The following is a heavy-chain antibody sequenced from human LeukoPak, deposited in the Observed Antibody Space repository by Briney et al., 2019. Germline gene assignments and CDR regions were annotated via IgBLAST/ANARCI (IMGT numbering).Heavy chain of an antibody. CDR1: GFNLNGYA. D-gene: IGHD6-6*01. CDR2: IRHDEANS. J-gene: IGHJ4*02. CDR3: AKEYTPSSPLGELDS. V-gene: IGHV3-30*02. Sequence: GGSLRPSCAVPGFNLNGYAMHWVRQAPGKGLEWVAVIRHDEANSFYADSVQGRFTISRDTSKKLLYLQMNSLRVEDTAVYYCAKEYTPSSPLGELDSWGQGTLVTVSS.